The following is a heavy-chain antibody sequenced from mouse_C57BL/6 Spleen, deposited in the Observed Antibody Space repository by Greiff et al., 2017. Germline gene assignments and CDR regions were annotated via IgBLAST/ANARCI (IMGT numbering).Heavy chain of an antibody. D-gene: IGHD2-4*01. Sequence: EVQLQQSGPELVKPGASVKISCKASGYTFTDYYMNWVKQSHGKSLEWIGDINPNNGGTSYNQKFKGKATLTVDKSSSTAYMELRSLTSEDSAVYYCARYLIYYDYDGYAMDYWGQGTSVTVSS. CDR3: ARYLIYYDYDGYAMDY. CDR1: GYTFTDYY. V-gene: IGHV1-26*01. J-gene: IGHJ4*01. CDR2: INPNNGGT.